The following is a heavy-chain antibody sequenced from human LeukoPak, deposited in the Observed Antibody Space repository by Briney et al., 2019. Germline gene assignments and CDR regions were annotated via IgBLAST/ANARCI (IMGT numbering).Heavy chain of an antibody. Sequence: PGGSLRLSCAAAGFTFSIYWMSWVRQAPGKGLEWVASMKGDGSVKHFLDSVEGRFTISRDNAKNSLYLQMNSLRAEDTAVYYCARVSRPWIQLWLRGGGFDYWGQGTLVTVSS. CDR1: GFTFSIYW. CDR2: MKGDGSVK. D-gene: IGHD5-18*01. V-gene: IGHV3-7*01. J-gene: IGHJ4*02. CDR3: ARVSRPWIQLWLRGGGFDY.